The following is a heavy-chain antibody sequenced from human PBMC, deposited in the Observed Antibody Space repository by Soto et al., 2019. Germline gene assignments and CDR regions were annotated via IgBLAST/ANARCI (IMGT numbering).Heavy chain of an antibody. CDR1: GFTFSSYA. Sequence: GGSLRLSCAASGFTFSSYAMSWVRQAPGKGLEWVSAISGSGGSTYYADSVKGRLTISRDNSKNTLYLQMNSLRAEDTAVYYCAKEGKVLRFLEWLNRLVYWGQGTLVTVSS. J-gene: IGHJ4*02. CDR3: AKEGKVLRFLEWLNRLVY. CDR2: ISGSGGST. V-gene: IGHV3-23*01. D-gene: IGHD3-3*01.